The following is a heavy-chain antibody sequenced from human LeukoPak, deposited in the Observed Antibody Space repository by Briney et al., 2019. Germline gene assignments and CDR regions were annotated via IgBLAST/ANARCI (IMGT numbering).Heavy chain of an antibody. V-gene: IGHV3-30-3*01. CDR1: GFTFSSYA. Sequence: XRSLRLSCAASGFTFSSYAMHWVRQAPGKGLEWVAVISYDGSNKYYADSVKGRFTISRDNSKNTLYLQMNSLRAEGTAVYYCARAPTYWGQGTLATVSS. J-gene: IGHJ4*02. CDR3: ARAPTY. CDR2: ISYDGSNK.